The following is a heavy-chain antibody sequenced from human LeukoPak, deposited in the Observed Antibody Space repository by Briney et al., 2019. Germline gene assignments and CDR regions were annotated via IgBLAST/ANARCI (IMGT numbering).Heavy chain of an antibody. CDR3: AREWKTSQYYYYYYMDV. J-gene: IGHJ6*03. CDR1: EFSVGSNY. V-gene: IGHV3-66*01. Sequence: GGSLRLSCAASEFSVGSNYMTWVRQAPGKGLEWVSLIYSGGSTYYADSVKGRFTISRDNPKNTLYLQMNSLRAEDTAVYYCAREWKTSQYYYYYYMDVWGKGTTVTVSS. D-gene: IGHD1-1*01. CDR2: IYSGGST.